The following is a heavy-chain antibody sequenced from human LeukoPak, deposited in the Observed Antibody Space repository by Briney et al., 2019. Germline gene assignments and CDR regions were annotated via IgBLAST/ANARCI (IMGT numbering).Heavy chain of an antibody. J-gene: IGHJ3*02. CDR2: LSSGTSAI. V-gene: IGHV3-48*03. CDR3: ARYSYGANAFDI. D-gene: IGHD5-18*01. CDR1: GFTFSSYE. Sequence: PWGSLRLSCAASGFTFSSYEMNWVRQAPGKGLEWVSYLSSGTSAIYYADSVKGRFTISRDNAKNSLYLQMNSLRAEDTAVYYCARYSYGANAFDIWGQGTVVTVSS.